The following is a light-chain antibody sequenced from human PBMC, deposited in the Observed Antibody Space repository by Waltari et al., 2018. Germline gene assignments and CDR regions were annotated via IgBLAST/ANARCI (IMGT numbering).Light chain of an antibody. CDR1: HTVLNSFNNTNA. V-gene: IGKV4-1*01. CDR3: QQYNTAPLT. J-gene: IGKJ4*01. Sequence: DIVMTKSTDSLALSLGDRATTNCKSSHTVLNSFNNTNALAWYQQKPGQPPKLLIYWTSTRESGVPDRFSGSGSGTDFTLTISSLQAEDVAVYYCQQYNTAPLTFGGGTKVEIK. CDR2: WTS.